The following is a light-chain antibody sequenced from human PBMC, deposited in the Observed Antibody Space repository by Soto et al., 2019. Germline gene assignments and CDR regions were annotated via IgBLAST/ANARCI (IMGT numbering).Light chain of an antibody. V-gene: IGLV1-40*01. J-gene: IGLJ3*02. CDR1: SSKIGAGYD. CDR2: GNS. Sequence: QSVLTQPPSVSGAPGQRVTISCTGSSSKIGAGYDVHWYQQLPGTAPKLLIYGNSNRPSGVPDRFSGSKTGTSASLAITGLQPEDEADYYCQCYDSSLSGWVFGGGTKLTVL. CDR3: QCYDSSLSGWV.